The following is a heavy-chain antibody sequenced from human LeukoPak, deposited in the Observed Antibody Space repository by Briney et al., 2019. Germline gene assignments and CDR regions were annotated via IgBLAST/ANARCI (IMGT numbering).Heavy chain of an antibody. V-gene: IGHV4-59*11. J-gene: IGHJ5*02. D-gene: IGHD2-15*01. CDR2: IYYSGST. CDR3: AREPILYCSGGSFYSAWFDP. CDR1: GGSLSSHY. Sequence: SETLCLTCTVSGGSLSSHYWSCIRQPPRKGLEWMGYIYYSGSTNYNPSLKSRVTISVDTSKNQFSLKLSSVTAADTAVYYCAREPILYCSGGSFYSAWFDPWGQGTLVTVSS.